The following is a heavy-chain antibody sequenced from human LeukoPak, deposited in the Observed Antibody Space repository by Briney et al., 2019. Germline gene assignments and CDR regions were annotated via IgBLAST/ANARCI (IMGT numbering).Heavy chain of an antibody. J-gene: IGHJ4*02. CDR1: GGSVSSHY. D-gene: IGHD6-19*01. Sequence: SETLSLTCTVSGGSVSSHYWSWIRQPPGKGLEWIGYIYYSGSTNYNPSLKSRVTISVDTSKNQFSLKLSSVTAADTAVYYCARVRDSSGWYGTFDYWGQGTLVTVSS. V-gene: IGHV4-59*02. CDR3: ARVRDSSGWYGTFDY. CDR2: IYYSGST.